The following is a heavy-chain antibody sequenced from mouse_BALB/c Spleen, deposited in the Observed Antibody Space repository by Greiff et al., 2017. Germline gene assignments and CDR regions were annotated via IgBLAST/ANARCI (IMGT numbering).Heavy chain of an antibody. CDR3: TRGGSHAWFAY. CDR2: ISSGGSYT. CDR1: GFTFSSYT. D-gene: IGHD6-1*01. J-gene: IGHJ3*01. Sequence: EVMLVESGGGLVKPGGSLKLSCAASGFTFSSYTMSWVRQTPEKRLEWVATISSGGSYTYYPDSVKGRFTISRDNAKNTLYLQMSSLKSEDTAMYYCTRGGSHAWFAYWGQGTLVTVSA. V-gene: IGHV5-6-4*01.